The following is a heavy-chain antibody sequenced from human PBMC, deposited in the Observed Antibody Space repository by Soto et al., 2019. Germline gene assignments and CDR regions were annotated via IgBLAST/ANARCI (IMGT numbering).Heavy chain of an antibody. CDR2: INHSGST. V-gene: IGHV4-34*01. CDR3: ARGLNVAAAGSWFDP. D-gene: IGHD6-13*01. Sequence: QVQLQQWGAGLLKPSETLSLTCAVYGGSFSGYYWSWIRQPPGKGLEWIGEINHSGSTNYNPSLKSGVTISVDTSKNQFSLKLSSVTAADTAVYYCARGLNVAAAGSWFDPWGQGTLVTVSS. J-gene: IGHJ5*02. CDR1: GGSFSGYY.